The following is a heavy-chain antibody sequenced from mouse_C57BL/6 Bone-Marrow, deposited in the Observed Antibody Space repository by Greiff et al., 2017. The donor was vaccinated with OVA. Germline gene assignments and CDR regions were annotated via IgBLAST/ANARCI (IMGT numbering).Heavy chain of an antibody. CDR1: GFTFSSYA. J-gene: IGHJ1*03. V-gene: IGHV5-9-1*02. Sequence: EVHLVESGEGLVKPGGSLKLSCAASGFTFSSYAMSWVRQTPEKRLEWVAYISSGGDYIYYADTVQGRFTISRDNARNTLYLQMSSLKSEDTAMYYCTRDQDYYDRRDWYFDVWGTGTTVTVSS. CDR3: TRDQDYYDRRDWYFDV. CDR2: ISSGGDYI. D-gene: IGHD2-4*01.